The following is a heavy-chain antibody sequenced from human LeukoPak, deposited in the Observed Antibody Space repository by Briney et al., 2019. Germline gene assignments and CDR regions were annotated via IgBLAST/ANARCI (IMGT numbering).Heavy chain of an antibody. V-gene: IGHV4-61*05. Sequence: SETLSLTCTVSGGSISSSSYYWGWIRQPPGKGLEWIGYIYYSGSTNYNPSLKSRVTISVDTSKNQFSLKLSSVTAADTAVYYCAGSHDYGDFLYYFDYWGQGTLVTVSS. CDR2: IYYSGST. CDR3: AGSHDYGDFLYYFDY. J-gene: IGHJ4*02. CDR1: GGSISSSSYY. D-gene: IGHD4-17*01.